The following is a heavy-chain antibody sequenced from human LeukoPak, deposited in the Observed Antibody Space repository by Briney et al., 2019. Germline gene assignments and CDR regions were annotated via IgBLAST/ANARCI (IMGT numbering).Heavy chain of an antibody. V-gene: IGHV3-74*01. D-gene: IGHD3-22*01. CDR2: INSDGSST. CDR3: ARESDDSSGYCFDY. CDR1: GFTFSSYW. J-gene: IGHJ4*02. Sequence: GGSLRLSCAASGFTFSSYWMHWVRQAPGKGLVWVSRINSDGSSTSYADSVKGRFTISRDNAKNTLYLQMNSLRAEDTAVYHCARESDDSSGYCFDYWGQGTLVTVSS.